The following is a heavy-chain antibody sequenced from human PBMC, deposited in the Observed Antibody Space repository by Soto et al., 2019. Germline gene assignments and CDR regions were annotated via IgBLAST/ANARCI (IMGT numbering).Heavy chain of an antibody. D-gene: IGHD6-13*01. J-gene: IGHJ5*02. V-gene: IGHV1-2*02. CDR2: INAHSGGT. Sequence: ASVKVSCKASGFSFTGYYIHWLRQAPGQGLEWMGWINAHSGGTEYAQKFQGRVTLTRDTSIATAYLTLSSLTSDDTALYYCAKYLTQQLAYWIYPCGQETQLPISA. CDR3: AKYLTQQLAYWIYP. CDR1: GFSFTGYY.